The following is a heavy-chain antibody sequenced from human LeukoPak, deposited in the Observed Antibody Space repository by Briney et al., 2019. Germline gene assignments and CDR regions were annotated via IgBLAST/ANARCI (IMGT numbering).Heavy chain of an antibody. V-gene: IGHV1-2*02. Sequence: ASVKVSCRASGYTFTSYYMHWVRQAPGQGLEWMGWINPNSGGTNYAQKFQGRVTMTRDTSISTAYMELSRLRSDDTAVYYCARDRGEWELLFDYWGQGTLVTVSS. CDR1: GYTFTSYY. D-gene: IGHD1-26*01. CDR2: INPNSGGT. CDR3: ARDRGEWELLFDY. J-gene: IGHJ4*02.